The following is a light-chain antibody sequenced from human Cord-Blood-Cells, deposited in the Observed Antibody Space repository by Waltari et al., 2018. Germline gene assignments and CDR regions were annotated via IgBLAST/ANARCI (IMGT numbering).Light chain of an antibody. CDR1: RSDVGSYNL. Sequence: QSALTQPASVSGSPGQSITISCTGTRSDVGSYNLVSWYQQHPGKAPNLMFYEGSKRPSGVSNRFSGSKSGNTASLTISGLQAEDEADYYCCSYAGSSTYVFGTGTKVTVL. CDR3: CSYAGSSTYV. V-gene: IGLV2-23*01. J-gene: IGLJ1*01. CDR2: EGS.